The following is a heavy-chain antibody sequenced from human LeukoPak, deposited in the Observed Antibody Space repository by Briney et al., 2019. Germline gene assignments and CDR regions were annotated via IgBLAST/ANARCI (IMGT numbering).Heavy chain of an antibody. D-gene: IGHD6-6*01. CDR1: EYSFTSYW. V-gene: IGHV5-51*01. Sequence: GESLKISCKGSEYSFTSYWIGWVGQMPGKGLEWMEIIYPGDSDTRYSPSFQGQVTISADKSISTAYLQWSSLKASDTAMYYCARKSIAARQGFDPWGQGTLVTVSS. J-gene: IGHJ5*02. CDR2: IYPGDSDT. CDR3: ARKSIAARQGFDP.